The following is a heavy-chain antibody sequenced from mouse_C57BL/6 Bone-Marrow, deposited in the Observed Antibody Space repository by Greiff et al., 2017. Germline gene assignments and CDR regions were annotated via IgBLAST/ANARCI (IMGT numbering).Heavy chain of an antibody. CDR1: GFTFSSYG. CDR3: ARQDYYGSSYSWFAY. Sequence: EVKLMESGGDLVKPGGSLKLSCAASGFTFSSYGMSWVRQTPDKRLEWVATISSGGSYTYYPDSVKGRFTISRDNAKNTLYLQMSSLKSEDTAMYYGARQDYYGSSYSWFAYWGQGTLVTVSA. CDR2: ISSGGSYT. J-gene: IGHJ3*01. V-gene: IGHV5-6*01. D-gene: IGHD1-1*01.